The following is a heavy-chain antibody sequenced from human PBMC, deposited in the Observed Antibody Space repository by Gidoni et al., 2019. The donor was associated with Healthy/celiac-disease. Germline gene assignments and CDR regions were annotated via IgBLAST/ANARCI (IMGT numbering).Heavy chain of an antibody. D-gene: IGHD4-17*01. CDR1: GGSISSGGYY. J-gene: IGHJ3*02. CDR3: ALQAGAYGAPDGYAFDI. V-gene: IGHV4-31*03. CDR2: IYYSGST. Sequence: QVQLQESGPGLVKPSQTLSLTCTVSGGSISSGGYYWSWIRQHPGKGLEWIGYIYYSGSTYYNPSLKSRVTISVDTSKNQFSLKLSSVTAADTAVYYCALQAGAYGAPDGYAFDIWGQGTMVTVSS.